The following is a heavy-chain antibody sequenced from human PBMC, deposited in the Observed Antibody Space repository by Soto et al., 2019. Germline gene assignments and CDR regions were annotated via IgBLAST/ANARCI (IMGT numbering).Heavy chain of an antibody. CDR2: IYYSGST. CDR3: ARAGVRGAPYYYYGMDV. Sequence: PSETLSLTCTVSGGSISSGGYYWSWIRQHPGKGLEWIGYIYYSGSTYYNPSLKSRVTISVDTSKNQFSLKLSSVTAADTAVYYCARAGVRGAPYYYYGMDVWGQGTTVTVSS. V-gene: IGHV4-31*03. CDR1: GGSISSGGYY. J-gene: IGHJ6*02. D-gene: IGHD3-10*01.